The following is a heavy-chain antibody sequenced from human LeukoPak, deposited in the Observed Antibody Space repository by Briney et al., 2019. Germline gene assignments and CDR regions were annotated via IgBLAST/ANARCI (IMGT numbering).Heavy chain of an antibody. J-gene: IGHJ4*02. CDR1: GFTFSSYA. Sequence: PGGSLRLSCAASGFTFSSYAMHWVRQAPGKGLEWVAVISYDGSNKYYADSVKGRFTISRDNSKNTLYLQMNSLRAEDTAVYYCARVRGYDILTGYHDYWGQGTLVTVSS. CDR3: ARVRGYDILTGYHDY. V-gene: IGHV3-30-3*01. D-gene: IGHD3-9*01. CDR2: ISYDGSNK.